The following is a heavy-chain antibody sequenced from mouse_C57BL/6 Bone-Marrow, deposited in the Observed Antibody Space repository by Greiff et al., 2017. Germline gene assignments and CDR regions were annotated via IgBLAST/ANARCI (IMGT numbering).Heavy chain of an antibody. Sequence: QVQLQQSGAELARPGASVKLSCKASGYTFTSYGISWVKQRTGKGLEWIGEIYPRSGNTYYNEKFKGKATLTADKSSSTAYMELRSLTSEDSAVYFCARGIYYYGSSQRRFAYWGQGTLVTVSA. CDR1: GYTFTSYG. D-gene: IGHD1-1*01. CDR3: ARGIYYYGSSQRRFAY. V-gene: IGHV1-81*01. CDR2: IYPRSGNT. J-gene: IGHJ3*01.